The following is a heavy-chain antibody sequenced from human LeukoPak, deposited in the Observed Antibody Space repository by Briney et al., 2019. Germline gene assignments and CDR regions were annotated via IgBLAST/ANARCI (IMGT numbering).Heavy chain of an antibody. CDR2: IYYSGST. J-gene: IGHJ5*02. V-gene: IGHV4-30-4*08. D-gene: IGHD4-17*01. CDR1: GGSISSGDYY. Sequence: PSQTLSLTCTVSGGSISSGDYYWSWIRQPPGKGLEWIGYIYYSGSTYYNPSLKSRVTISVDTSKNQFSLKLCSVTAADTAVYYCARVAYGLNWFDPWGQGTLVTVSS. CDR3: ARVAYGLNWFDP.